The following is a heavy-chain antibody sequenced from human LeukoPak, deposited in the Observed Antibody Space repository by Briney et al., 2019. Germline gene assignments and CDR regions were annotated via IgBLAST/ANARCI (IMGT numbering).Heavy chain of an antibody. CDR1: GYSINSGYY. Sequence: SETLSLTCTVSGYSINSGYYWGWIRQPPGKGLEWIGSIYHSGSTYYNPSLKSRVTISVDTSKNQFSLNLSSVTAADTAVYYCARVLKGRAPFDYWGQGTLVTVSS. J-gene: IGHJ4*02. CDR2: IYHSGST. CDR3: ARVLKGRAPFDY. V-gene: IGHV4-38-2*02.